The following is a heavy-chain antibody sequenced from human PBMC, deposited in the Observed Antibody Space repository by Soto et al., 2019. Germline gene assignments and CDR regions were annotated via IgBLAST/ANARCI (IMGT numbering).Heavy chain of an antibody. CDR3: VSGPGMTADY. V-gene: IGHV4-59*08. CDR2: IYYSGST. J-gene: IGHJ4*02. Sequence: PSETLSLTCTVSGGSISSYYWSWIRQPPGKGLEWIGYIYYSGSTNYNPSLKSRVTISVDMSKNQFSLKVRSVTAADTAVYYCVSGPGMTADYWGQGTLVTVSS. CDR1: GGSISSYY.